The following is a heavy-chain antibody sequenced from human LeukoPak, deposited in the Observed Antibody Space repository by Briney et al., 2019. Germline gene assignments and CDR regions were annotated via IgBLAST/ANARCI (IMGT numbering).Heavy chain of an antibody. D-gene: IGHD2-15*01. CDR1: GYTFTGYY. CDR3: ARDLIVGYCSGGSCHPSGY. J-gene: IGHJ4*02. Sequence: ASVTVSCKASGYTFTGYYMHWVRQAPGQGLEWMGWINPNSGGTNYAQKFQGRVTMTRDTSISTAYMELSRLRSDDTAVYYCARDLIVGYCSGGSCHPSGYWGQGTLVTVSS. V-gene: IGHV1-2*02. CDR2: INPNSGGT.